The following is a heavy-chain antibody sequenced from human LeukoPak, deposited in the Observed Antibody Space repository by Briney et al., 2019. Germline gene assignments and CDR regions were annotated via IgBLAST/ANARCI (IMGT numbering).Heavy chain of an antibody. CDR3: ASNYSGSYYDY. Sequence: KPGGSLSLSCAASGFTFSSYSMNWVRQAPGKGLEWVSSISSSSSYIYYADSVKGRFTISRDNAKNSLYLQMNNLRAEDTAVYYCASNYSGSYYDYWGQGTLVTVSS. J-gene: IGHJ4*02. CDR2: ISSSSSYI. CDR1: GFTFSSYS. D-gene: IGHD1-26*01. V-gene: IGHV3-21*01.